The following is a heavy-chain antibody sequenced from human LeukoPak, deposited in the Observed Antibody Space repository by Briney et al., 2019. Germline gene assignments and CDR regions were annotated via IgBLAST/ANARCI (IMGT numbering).Heavy chain of an antibody. CDR1: GGSISSYY. CDR2: IYYSGCT. CDR3: ARVYRSRITIFGVVIIPSWFDP. V-gene: IGHV4-59*01. J-gene: IGHJ5*02. D-gene: IGHD3-3*01. Sequence: SETLSLTCTVSGGSISSYYWSWIRQPPGKGLEWIGYIYYSGCTNYIPSLKSRVTISVDTSKNQFSLKLSSVTAADTAVYYCARVYRSRITIFGVVIIPSWFDPWGQGTLVTVSS.